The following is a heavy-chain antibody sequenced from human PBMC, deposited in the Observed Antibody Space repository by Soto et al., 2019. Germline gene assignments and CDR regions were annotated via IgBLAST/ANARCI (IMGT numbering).Heavy chain of an antibody. V-gene: IGHV2-5*02. D-gene: IGHD3-10*01. Sequence: QITLKESGPTLVKPTQTLTLTCTFSGFSLSANGVAVGWIRQPPGKALEWLALIYWDDDKRYSPSLKRRLTITKDTSKNQVVLTMTNMDPADTGTFYCVHRHTLLLPGVGFDFWGQGILVFVSS. J-gene: IGHJ4*02. CDR3: VHRHTLLLPGVGFDF. CDR1: GFSLSANGVA. CDR2: IYWDDDK.